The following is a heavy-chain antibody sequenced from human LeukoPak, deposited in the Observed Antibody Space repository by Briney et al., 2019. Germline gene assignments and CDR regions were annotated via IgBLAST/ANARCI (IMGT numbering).Heavy chain of an antibody. Sequence: PSETLSLTCTVSGGSISGYYWSWVRQPPGKGLEWIGYIFYSGSTNYNPSLKSRVTISVDTSKNQFSLKLSSVTAADTAVYYCARGEWDLLFDYWGQGTLVTVSS. D-gene: IGHD1-26*01. CDR2: IFYSGST. CDR1: GGSISGYY. J-gene: IGHJ4*02. CDR3: ARGEWDLLFDY. V-gene: IGHV4-59*01.